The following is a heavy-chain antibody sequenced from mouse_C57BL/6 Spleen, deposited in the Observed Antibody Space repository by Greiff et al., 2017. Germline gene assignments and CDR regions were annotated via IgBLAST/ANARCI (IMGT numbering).Heavy chain of an antibody. Sequence: DVQLQESEGGLVQPGSSMKLSCTASGFTFSDYYMAWVRQVPEKGLEWVANINYDGSSTYYLDSLKSRFIISRDNAKNILYLQMSSLKSEDTATYYCARENWDYFDYWGQGTTLTVSS. CDR1: GFTFSDYY. CDR2: INYDGSST. V-gene: IGHV5-16*01. CDR3: ARENWDYFDY. J-gene: IGHJ2*01. D-gene: IGHD4-1*01.